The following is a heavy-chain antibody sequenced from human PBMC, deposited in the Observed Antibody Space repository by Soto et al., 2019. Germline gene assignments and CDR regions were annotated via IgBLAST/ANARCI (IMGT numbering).Heavy chain of an antibody. J-gene: IGHJ6*02. Sequence: ASVKVSCKASGYAFTGYYMHWVRQVPGQGLEWMGWINPNSGGTNYAQKFQGRVTMTRDTSISTAYMELSRLRSDDTAVYYCARDRVVLYGMDVWGQGTTVTVSS. CDR3: ARDRVVLYGMDV. V-gene: IGHV1-2*02. D-gene: IGHD3-3*01. CDR1: GYAFTGYY. CDR2: INPNSGGT.